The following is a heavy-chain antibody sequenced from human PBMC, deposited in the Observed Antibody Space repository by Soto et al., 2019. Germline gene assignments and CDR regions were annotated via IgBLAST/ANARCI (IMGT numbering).Heavy chain of an antibody. CDR3: ASVKMATIIRDVVFDY. V-gene: IGHV4-34*01. D-gene: IGHD5-12*01. Sequence: SETLSLTCAVYGGSFSGYYWSWIRQPPGKGLEWIGKINHSGSTNYNPSLKSRVTITVDTPKNQFSLKLSSVTAADTAVYYCASVKMATIIRDVVFDYWGQGTLVTVSS. J-gene: IGHJ4*02. CDR2: INHSGST. CDR1: GGSFSGYY.